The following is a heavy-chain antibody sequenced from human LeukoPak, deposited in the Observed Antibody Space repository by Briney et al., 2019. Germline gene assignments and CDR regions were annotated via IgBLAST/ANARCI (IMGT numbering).Heavy chain of an antibody. CDR1: GFTFTSYE. J-gene: IGHJ5*02. CDR2: ISSSGSTI. Sequence: PGGSLRLSCAASGFTFTSYEMNWVRQAPGKGLEWVSCISSSGSTIYYADSVKGRFTISRDNAKNSLYLQMNSLRAEDTAVYYCARGHGTYYDFWRGGWFDPWGQGTLVTVSS. V-gene: IGHV3-48*03. CDR3: ARGHGTYYDFWRGGWFDP. D-gene: IGHD3-3*01.